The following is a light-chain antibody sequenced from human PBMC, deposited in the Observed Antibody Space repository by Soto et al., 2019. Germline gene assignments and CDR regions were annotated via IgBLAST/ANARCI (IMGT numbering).Light chain of an antibody. V-gene: IGKV3-11*02. Sequence: ERLLAQSPATLSLSPGERATLSCKASQDVCIFLSWYQQKPGQAPRLLIHDASNRSTGVPASFSGSGSGRDFPLTFTSLEPEDFAVYYCQQSSTSLYTFGQGTQL. CDR3: QQSSTSLYT. CDR2: DAS. CDR1: QDVCIF. J-gene: IGKJ2*01.